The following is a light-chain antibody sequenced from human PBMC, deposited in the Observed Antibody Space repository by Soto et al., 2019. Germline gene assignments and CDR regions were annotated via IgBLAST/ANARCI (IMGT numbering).Light chain of an antibody. CDR2: RAS. V-gene: IGKV3-20*01. J-gene: IGKJ3*01. CDR1: QSVSDNH. Sequence: DIVLTQSPGTLSLSPGERATLSCRASQSVSDNHLAWYQQKPGQAPRLLIYRASRRATDIPDRLSGSGSGTEFSLTISRLEPEDFAVYYCQQYGSSPRFTFGPGTKVDI. CDR3: QQYGSSPRFT.